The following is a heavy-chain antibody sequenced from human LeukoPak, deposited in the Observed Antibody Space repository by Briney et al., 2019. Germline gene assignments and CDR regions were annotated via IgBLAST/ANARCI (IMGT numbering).Heavy chain of an antibody. CDR1: GYTFTGYY. V-gene: IGHV1-2*02. J-gene: IGHJ4*02. CDR3: ARLDSGYDPVFDY. CDR2: INPNSGGT. Sequence: ASVKVSCKASGYTFTGYYMHWVRQAPGQGLEWMGWINPNSGGTNYAQKFQGRVTMTRDTSVSTAYMELSRLRSDDTAVYYCARLDSGYDPVFDYWGQGTLVTVSS. D-gene: IGHD5-12*01.